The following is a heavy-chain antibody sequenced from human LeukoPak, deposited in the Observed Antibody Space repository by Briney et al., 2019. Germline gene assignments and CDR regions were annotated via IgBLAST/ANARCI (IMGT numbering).Heavy chain of an antibody. Sequence: GGSLRLSCAASGFTFSNYAMHWVRQAPGKGLEWVAVISYDGSNKYYADSVKGRFTISRDNSKNTLYLQMNSLRAEDTAVYYCARVDSSWNQAPYFDYWGQGTLVTVSS. CDR2: ISYDGSNK. D-gene: IGHD6-13*01. CDR1: GFTFSNYA. V-gene: IGHV3-30-3*01. J-gene: IGHJ4*02. CDR3: ARVDSSWNQAPYFDY.